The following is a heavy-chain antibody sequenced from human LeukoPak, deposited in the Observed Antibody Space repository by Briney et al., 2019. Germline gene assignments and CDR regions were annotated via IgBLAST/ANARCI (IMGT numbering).Heavy chain of an antibody. D-gene: IGHD6-6*01. CDR3: ARRISSSVDY. Sequence: SETLSLTCAVYGGSFSGYYWSWIRQPPGKGLEWIGEINHSGSTNYNPSLKSRVTISVDTSKNQFSLKLSSATAADTAVYYCARRISSSVDYWGQGTLVTVSS. CDR1: GGSFSGYY. CDR2: INHSGST. V-gene: IGHV4-34*01. J-gene: IGHJ4*02.